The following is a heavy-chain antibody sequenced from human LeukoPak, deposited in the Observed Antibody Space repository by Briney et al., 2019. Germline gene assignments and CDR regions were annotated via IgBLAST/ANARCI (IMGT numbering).Heavy chain of an antibody. CDR2: INVDGSST. CDR3: ARKAEGGFFDY. V-gene: IGHV3-74*01. J-gene: IGHJ4*02. CDR1: GYTFSNYD. Sequence: AGSLTLTCGVSGYTFSNYDKQCLRQAPGKGLVLVSRINVDGSSTTYADSVKGRFTISRDNAMNTLYLQMSSLRAEDTAVHFCARKAEGGFFDYWGRGAVVTVSS.